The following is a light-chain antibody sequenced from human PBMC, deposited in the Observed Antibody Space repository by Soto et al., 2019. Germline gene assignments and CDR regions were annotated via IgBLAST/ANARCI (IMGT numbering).Light chain of an antibody. CDR3: QQYYSTPWT. Sequence: DIVMTQSPDSLAVSLGERATINCKSSQSVLYSSNNKNYLAWYQQKPVQPPKLLIYWASTRESWVPDRFSGSRSATDFSLTISSLPTADVAVYYCQQYYSTPWTYGQGTKVEIK. CDR2: WAS. V-gene: IGKV4-1*01. J-gene: IGKJ1*01. CDR1: QSVLYSSNNKNY.